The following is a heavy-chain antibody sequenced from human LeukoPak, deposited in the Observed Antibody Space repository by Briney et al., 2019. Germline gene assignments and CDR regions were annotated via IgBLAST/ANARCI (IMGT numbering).Heavy chain of an antibody. D-gene: IGHD3-10*01. Sequence: SETLSLTCNVSGGSISSYFWTWIRQPAGKGLEWIGRIHASGTTNYNSSLKSRVSMSVDTSKNQFSQKLTSVTAADTAVYFCARDGADVYGRAFDYWGQGTLVSVSS. J-gene: IGHJ4*02. CDR3: ARDGADVYGRAFDY. V-gene: IGHV4-4*07. CDR1: GGSISSYF. CDR2: IHASGTT.